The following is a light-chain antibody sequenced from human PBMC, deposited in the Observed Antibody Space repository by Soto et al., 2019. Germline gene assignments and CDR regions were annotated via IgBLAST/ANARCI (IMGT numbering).Light chain of an antibody. Sequence: QSALTQPASVSGSPGQWITISCTGTSSDVGGYNYVSWYQQRPGKAPKLMIYDVSNRPPGVSNRFSGSKSGNTAPLTISGLQAEDEADYYCSSYTSSSTLVFGGGTKLTVL. V-gene: IGLV2-14*01. CDR2: DVS. CDR1: SSDVGGYNY. J-gene: IGLJ2*01. CDR3: SSYTSSSTLV.